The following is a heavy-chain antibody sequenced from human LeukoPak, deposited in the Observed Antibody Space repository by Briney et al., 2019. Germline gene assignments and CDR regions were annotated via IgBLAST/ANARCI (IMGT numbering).Heavy chain of an antibody. Sequence: ASVKVSCKVSGYTLTELSMHWVRQAPGKGLEWMGGFDPEDGETIYAQKFQGRVTMTEDTSTDTAYMELSSLRSEDTAVYYCATELRFLEWLTDAFDIWGQGTMVTVSS. J-gene: IGHJ3*02. CDR2: FDPEDGET. CDR1: GYTLTELS. V-gene: IGHV1-24*01. CDR3: ATELRFLEWLTDAFDI. D-gene: IGHD3-3*01.